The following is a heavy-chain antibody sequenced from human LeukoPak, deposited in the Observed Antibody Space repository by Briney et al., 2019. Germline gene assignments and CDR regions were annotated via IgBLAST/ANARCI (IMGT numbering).Heavy chain of an antibody. CDR2: IYYSGST. CDR3: VVALLDSSAYLEKVF. Sequence: PSETLSLTCTVSGGSVSSGSYYWSWIRQPPGKGLEWIGNIYYSGSTNYNPSLKSRVTISVDTSKNQFSLKLSSVTAADTAVYYCVVALLDSSAYLEKVFWGQGTLVTVSS. CDR1: GGSVSSGSYY. V-gene: IGHV4-61*01. D-gene: IGHD3-22*01. J-gene: IGHJ4*02.